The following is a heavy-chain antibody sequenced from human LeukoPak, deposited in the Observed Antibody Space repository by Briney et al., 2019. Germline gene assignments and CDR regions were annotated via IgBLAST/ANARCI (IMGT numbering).Heavy chain of an antibody. Sequence: ASVKVSCKASGYTFTGYYMHWVRQAPGQGLEWMGWINPNSGGTNYARKFQGRVTISVDTSKNQFSLKLSSVTAADTAVYYCAGGPNWNSAPYYYYYYGMDVWGQGTTVTVSS. CDR1: GYTFTGYY. CDR3: AGGPNWNSAPYYYYYYGMDV. V-gene: IGHV1-2*02. CDR2: INPNSGGT. J-gene: IGHJ6*02. D-gene: IGHD1-1*01.